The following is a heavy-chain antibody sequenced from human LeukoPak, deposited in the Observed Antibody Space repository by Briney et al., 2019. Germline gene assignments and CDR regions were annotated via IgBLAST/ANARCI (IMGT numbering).Heavy chain of an antibody. Sequence: GGSLRLSCAASGFTFSSYSMNWVRQAPGKGLEWVSHITASGTAMFYADSVKGRFTISRDNAKNSLYLHMNSLRDEDTAVYYCASSGSYRFDYWGQGTLVTVSS. D-gene: IGHD1-26*01. CDR2: ITASGTAM. V-gene: IGHV3-48*02. J-gene: IGHJ4*02. CDR1: GFTFSSYS. CDR3: ASSGSYRFDY.